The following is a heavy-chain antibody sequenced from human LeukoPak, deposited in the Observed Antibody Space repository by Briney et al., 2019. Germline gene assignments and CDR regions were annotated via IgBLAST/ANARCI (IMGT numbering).Heavy chain of an antibody. Sequence: GGSLRLSCAASGFTFSSYGMSWVRQARGKGLEWVSGMSGSGEGTDYADSVKGRFTISRDNSKNTLYVQMNSLRAEDTAVYYCAKDVGSGSNHYYYYMDVWGKGTTVTVSS. J-gene: IGHJ6*03. CDR3: AKDVGSGSNHYYYYMDV. V-gene: IGHV3-23*01. CDR2: MSGSGEGT. CDR1: GFTFSSYG. D-gene: IGHD3-10*01.